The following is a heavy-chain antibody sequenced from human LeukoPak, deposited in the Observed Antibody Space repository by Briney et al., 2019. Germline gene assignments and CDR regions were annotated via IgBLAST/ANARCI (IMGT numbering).Heavy chain of an antibody. D-gene: IGHD5-18*01. Sequence: ASVKVSCKASGYTFTSYDISWVRQATGQGLEWMGWMNPNSGNTGYAQKFQGRVTMTRTTSISTAYMELSSLRSEDAAVYYCARATSSRDHTAGYWGQGTLVTVSS. CDR1: GYTFTSYD. V-gene: IGHV1-8*01. CDR3: ARATSSRDHTAGY. J-gene: IGHJ4*02. CDR2: MNPNSGNT.